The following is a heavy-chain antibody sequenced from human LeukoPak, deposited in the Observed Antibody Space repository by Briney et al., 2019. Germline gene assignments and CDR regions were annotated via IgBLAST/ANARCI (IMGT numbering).Heavy chain of an antibody. D-gene: IGHD3-9*01. CDR3: ARIQSGFGSDY. CDR2: INAYGGNT. CDR1: GFTFNTYA. V-gene: IGHV3-23*01. Sequence: GRSLRLSCAASGFTFNTYAMTWVRQAPGKGLEWVSSINAYGGNTYYVDSVKGRFTISRDNSKNTLYLQMHSLRVEDTAVYYCARIQSGFGSDYWGQGTLVTVSS. J-gene: IGHJ4*02.